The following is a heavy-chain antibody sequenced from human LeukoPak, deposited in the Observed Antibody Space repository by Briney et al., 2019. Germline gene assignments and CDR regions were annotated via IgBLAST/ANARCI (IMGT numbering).Heavy chain of an antibody. J-gene: IGHJ4*02. D-gene: IGHD6-13*01. V-gene: IGHV1-46*01. CDR2: ISPSGGST. Sequence: ASVKVSCKAFGYTFTSNYMHWVRQAPGQGPEWMGVISPSGGSTTYAQKFQGRVTLTRDMSTSTDYLELSSLRSEDTAVYYCAKGPKQQLVGSRGHYFDYWGQGTLVTVSS. CDR1: GYTFTSNY. CDR3: AKGPKQQLVGSRGHYFDY.